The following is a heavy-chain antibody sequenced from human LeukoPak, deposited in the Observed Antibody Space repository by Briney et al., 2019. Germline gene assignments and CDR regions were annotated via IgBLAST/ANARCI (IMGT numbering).Heavy chain of an antibody. J-gene: IGHJ4*02. CDR3: ARHWDDILTGYYYYFDY. CDR2: ISAYNGNT. Sequence: ASVKVSCKASGYTFTSYGISWVRQAPGQGLEWMGWISAYNGNTNYAQKLQGRVTMTTDISTSTAYMELRSLRSDDTAVYYCARHWDDILTGYYYYFDYWGQGTLVTVSS. CDR1: GYTFTSYG. D-gene: IGHD3-9*01. V-gene: IGHV1-18*01.